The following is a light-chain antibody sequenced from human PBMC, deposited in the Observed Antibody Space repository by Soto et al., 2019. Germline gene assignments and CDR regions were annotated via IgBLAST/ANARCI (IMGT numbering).Light chain of an antibody. CDR2: GAS. Sequence: ETVLKQSPGTLSLSPGERATLSCRASHTVNSNYLGWYQQKPGQAPRLLMDGASSRATGIPDRFSGSGSGTDFTLTISRLEPEDFAVYYCQQHGDSLTFGGGTKVDIK. CDR3: QQHGDSLT. V-gene: IGKV3-20*01. CDR1: HTVNSNY. J-gene: IGKJ4*01.